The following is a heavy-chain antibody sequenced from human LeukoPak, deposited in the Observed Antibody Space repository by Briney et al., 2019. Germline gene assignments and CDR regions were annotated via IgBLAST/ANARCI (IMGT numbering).Heavy chain of an antibody. J-gene: IGHJ4*02. Sequence: GGSLRLACAASGFTFSSYWMSWVRQAPGKGLEWVANIKQDGSEKYYVDCVKGRFTIYRDNAKNSLYLQMNSLRAEDTAVYYCARMTEGADDYWGQGTLVTVSS. CDR1: GFTFSSYW. D-gene: IGHD1-26*01. CDR3: ARMTEGADDY. V-gene: IGHV3-7*02. CDR2: IKQDGSEK.